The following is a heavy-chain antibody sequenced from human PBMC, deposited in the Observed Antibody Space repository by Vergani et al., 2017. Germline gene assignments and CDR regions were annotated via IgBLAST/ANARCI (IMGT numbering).Heavy chain of an antibody. CDR2: IYYSGST. V-gene: IGHV4-61*01. Sequence: QVQLQESGPGLVKPSETLSLTCTVSGGSVSSGSYYWSWIRQPPGKGLEWIGYIYYSGSTNYNPSLKSRVTISVDTSKNQFSLKLSSVTAADTAVYYCARRGSSAYGDYASNAFDIWGQGTMVTVSS. J-gene: IGHJ3*02. D-gene: IGHD4-17*01. CDR3: ARRGSSAYGDYASNAFDI. CDR1: GGSVSSGSYY.